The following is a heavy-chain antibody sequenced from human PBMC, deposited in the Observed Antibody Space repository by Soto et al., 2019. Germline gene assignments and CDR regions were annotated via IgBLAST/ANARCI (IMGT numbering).Heavy chain of an antibody. J-gene: IGHJ4*02. CDR2: MTGSGDTT. D-gene: IGHD4-17*01. Sequence: EVQLLESGGALVQPGGSLRLSCRGSGFTFSDFAMNWVRQAPNKGLEWVSTMTGSGDTTYYAEYVKGRFTISRDNSKNTLVLHMAALRADDTAIYFCAKQVYGGKPSPFGSWGQGTLVTVSS. V-gene: IGHV3-23*01. CDR3: AKQVYGGKPSPFGS. CDR1: GFTFSDFA.